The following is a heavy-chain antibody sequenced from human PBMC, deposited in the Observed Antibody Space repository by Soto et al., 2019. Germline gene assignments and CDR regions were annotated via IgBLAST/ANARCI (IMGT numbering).Heavy chain of an antibody. CDR3: ASLAVAGTGYFQH. Sequence: EVQLLESGGGLVQPGGSLRLSCAASGFTFSSYAMSWVRQAPGKGLEWVSAISGSGGSTYYADSVKGRFTISRDNSKNTVYLQMNSLSGEDTAVYYCASLAVAGTGYFQHWGQGTLVTVSS. CDR2: ISGSGGST. D-gene: IGHD6-19*01. CDR1: GFTFSSYA. J-gene: IGHJ1*01. V-gene: IGHV3-23*01.